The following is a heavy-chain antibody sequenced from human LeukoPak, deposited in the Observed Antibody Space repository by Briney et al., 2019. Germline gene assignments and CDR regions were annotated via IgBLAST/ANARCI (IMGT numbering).Heavy chain of an antibody. CDR1: GFHFNGHW. CDR2: IKEDGTVD. Sequence: GGSLRLSCTASGFHFNGHWMSWVRQAPGEGLEWVAHIKEDGTVDAYVVSVRGRFTVSRDNAKSSLYLQMSALTAEDTAVYYCARDLGWLQFEDWGQGTLVTVSS. J-gene: IGHJ4*02. CDR3: ARDLGWLQFED. D-gene: IGHD5-24*01. V-gene: IGHV3-7*01.